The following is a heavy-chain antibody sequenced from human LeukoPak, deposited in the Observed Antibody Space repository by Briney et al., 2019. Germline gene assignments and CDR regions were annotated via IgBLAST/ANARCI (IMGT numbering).Heavy chain of an antibody. V-gene: IGHV3-9*02. CDR2: ISWNSENI. CDR3: AKDVLPDISVAGTGFDY. J-gene: IGHJ4*02. Sequence: GGSLRLSCAASGFTSADYAMHCVRQAPREGLEWVSGISWNSENIEYADSVKGRFTISRDNAKNYLYLQMWSLRAEDMALYYCAKDVLPDISVAGTGFDYWGQGTLVTVSS. CDR1: GFTSADYA. D-gene: IGHD6-19*01.